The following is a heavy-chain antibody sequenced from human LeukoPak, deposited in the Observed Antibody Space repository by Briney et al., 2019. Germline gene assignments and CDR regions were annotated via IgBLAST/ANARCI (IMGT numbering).Heavy chain of an antibody. D-gene: IGHD2-8*01. CDR1: GFTFSSYD. CDR3: AQDVPIERVPGVGPGS. V-gene: IGHV3-30*02. Sequence: PGGSLRLSCAASGFTFSSYDMHWVRQAPGKGLEGVAVTRYEGSNNYYADSVKGRFTISRDNSKNTVYLQMSSLTTEDTAVHFCAQDVPIERVPGVGPGSWGQGTLVTVSS. CDR2: TRYEGSNN. J-gene: IGHJ5*02.